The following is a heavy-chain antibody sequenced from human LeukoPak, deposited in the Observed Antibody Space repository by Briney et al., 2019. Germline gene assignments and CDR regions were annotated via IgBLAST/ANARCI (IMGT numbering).Heavy chain of an antibody. CDR2: INPSGGST. D-gene: IGHD2-21*01. CDR3: AKAGRHPYCGGDCHARDAFDI. V-gene: IGHV1-46*01. Sequence: ASVKVSCKASGYTFTSYYMHWVRQAPGQGLEWMGIINPSGGSTSYAQKFQGRVTMTRDTSTSTVYMELSSLRAEDTAVYYCAKAGRHPYCGGDCHARDAFDIWGQGTMVTVSS. J-gene: IGHJ3*02. CDR1: GYTFTSYY.